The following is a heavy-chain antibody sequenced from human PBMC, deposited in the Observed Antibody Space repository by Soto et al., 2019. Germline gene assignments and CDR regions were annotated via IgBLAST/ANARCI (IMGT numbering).Heavy chain of an antibody. V-gene: IGHV3-23*01. Sequence: GGSLRLSCAASGFTFSSYAMSWVRQAPGKGLEWVSAISGSGGSTYYADSVKGRFTISRDNSKNTLYLQMNSLRAEDTAVYYCAKDRFGEFSYNWFDPWGQGTLVTVSS. J-gene: IGHJ5*02. D-gene: IGHD3-10*01. CDR1: GFTFSSYA. CDR2: ISGSGGST. CDR3: AKDRFGEFSYNWFDP.